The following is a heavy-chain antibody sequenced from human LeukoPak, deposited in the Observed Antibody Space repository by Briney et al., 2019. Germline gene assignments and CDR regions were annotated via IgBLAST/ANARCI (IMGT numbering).Heavy chain of an antibody. D-gene: IGHD3-10*01. V-gene: IGHV4-39*07. CDR2: IYYSGST. CDR3: ARTGAQMVRGVITAFDY. CDR1: GGSISSSSYY. J-gene: IGHJ4*02. Sequence: SETLSLTCTVSGGSISSSSYYWGWIRQPPGKGLEWIGSIYYSGSTYYNPSLKSRVTISVDTSKNQFSLKLSSVTAADTAVYYCARTGAQMVRGVITAFDYWGQGTLVTVSS.